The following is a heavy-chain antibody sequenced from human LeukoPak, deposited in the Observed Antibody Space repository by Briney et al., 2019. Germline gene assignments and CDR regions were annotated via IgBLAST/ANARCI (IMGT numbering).Heavy chain of an antibody. J-gene: IGHJ4*02. Sequence: QPGGSLRLSCAVSGFTVSTYVMHWVRRAPGEGLVWVSRINHDGSDISYADSVKGRSTISRGNAKNTLYLQMNSLRADDTAVYYCVRDSNFKIDYWGQGTLVTVSS. CDR3: VRDSNFKIDY. V-gene: IGHV3-74*01. CDR2: INHDGSDI. CDR1: GFTVSTYV. D-gene: IGHD5-24*01.